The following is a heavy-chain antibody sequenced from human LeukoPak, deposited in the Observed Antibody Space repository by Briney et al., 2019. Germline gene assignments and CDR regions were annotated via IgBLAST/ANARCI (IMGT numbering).Heavy chain of an antibody. CDR3: AKMGIAVAGTLYYYMDV. V-gene: IGHV1-69*05. J-gene: IGHJ6*03. CDR2: IIPMFGTA. Sequence: SVKVSCKASGYTFSSYGISWVRQAPGQGLEWMGRIIPMFGTANYAQKFQARVTITTDESTSTAYMELSSLRSEDTAVYFCAKMGIAVAGTLYYYMDVWGKGTTVTVSS. D-gene: IGHD6-19*01. CDR1: GYTFSSYG.